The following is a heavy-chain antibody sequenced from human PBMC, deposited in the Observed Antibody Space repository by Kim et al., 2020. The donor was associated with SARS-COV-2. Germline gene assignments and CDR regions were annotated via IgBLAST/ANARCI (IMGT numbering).Heavy chain of an antibody. V-gene: IGHV1-18*04. CDR1: GYTFTSYG. Sequence: ASVKVSCKASGYTFTSYGISWVRQAPGLGLEWMGWISAYNGNTNYAQKLQGRVTMTTDTSTSTAYMELRSLRSDDTAVYYCARSRGNSGSYYYYGMDVWGQGTTVTVSS. CDR2: ISAYNGNT. CDR3: ARSRGNSGSYYYYGMDV. J-gene: IGHJ6*02. D-gene: IGHD3-10*01.